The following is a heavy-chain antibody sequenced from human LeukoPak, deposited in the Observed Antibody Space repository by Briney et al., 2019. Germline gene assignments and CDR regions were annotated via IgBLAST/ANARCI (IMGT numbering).Heavy chain of an antibody. V-gene: IGHV3-23*01. CDR1: GFTFSSYA. CDR3: VKAYGSGNYYDYYYYLDV. CDR2: ISSSSSST. D-gene: IGHD3-10*01. J-gene: IGHJ6*03. Sequence: GGSVRLSCAASGFTFSSYAMTWVRQARGKGLEWVSSISSSSSSTYYADSVKGRLTVPRDNSKHTLYLEMRSLGGEDTGLYYCVKAYGSGNYYDYYYYLDVRGKGTTVSVSS.